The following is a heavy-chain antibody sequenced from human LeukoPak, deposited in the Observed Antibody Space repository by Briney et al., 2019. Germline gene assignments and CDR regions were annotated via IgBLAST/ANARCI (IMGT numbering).Heavy chain of an antibody. V-gene: IGHV1-18*01. J-gene: IGHJ4*02. Sequence: ASVKVSCTASGGTFSSYAISWVRQAPGQGLEWMGWISAYNGNTNYAQKLQGRVTMTTDTSTSTAYMELRSLRSDDTAVYYCASGYYGSGRVVYWGQGTLVTVPS. D-gene: IGHD3-10*01. CDR1: GGTFSSYA. CDR2: ISAYNGNT. CDR3: ASGYYGSGRVVY.